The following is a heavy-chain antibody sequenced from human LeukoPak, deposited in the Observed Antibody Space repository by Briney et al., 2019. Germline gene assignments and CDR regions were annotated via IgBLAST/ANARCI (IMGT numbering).Heavy chain of an antibody. Sequence: SETLSLTCTVSGYSISTGYYWDWIRQPPGKGLEWIGTFYHGGSTYYNPSLKSRVTISVDTSKNQFSLNLTSVTAADTAVYYCARVNYYDSSGYYSPHYYYYMDVWGKGTTVTVSS. CDR2: FYHGGST. CDR1: GYSISTGYY. D-gene: IGHD3-22*01. V-gene: IGHV4-38-2*02. J-gene: IGHJ6*03. CDR3: ARVNYYDSSGYYSPHYYYYMDV.